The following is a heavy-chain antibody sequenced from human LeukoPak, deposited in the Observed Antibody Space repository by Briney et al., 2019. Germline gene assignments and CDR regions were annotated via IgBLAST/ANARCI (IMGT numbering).Heavy chain of an antibody. Sequence: LSLTCTVSGGSISSGDNYWSWIRQPPGKGLEWVSFISNNGDIITYVDSVKGRFTISRDNAKNSLYLQMNSLRAEDTAVYYCARWYCSSTNCDSYYYGMDVWGQGTTVTVSS. CDR3: ARWYCSSTNCDSYYYGMDV. V-gene: IGHV3-11*04. D-gene: IGHD2-2*01. CDR1: GGSISSGDNY. CDR2: ISNNGDII. J-gene: IGHJ6*02.